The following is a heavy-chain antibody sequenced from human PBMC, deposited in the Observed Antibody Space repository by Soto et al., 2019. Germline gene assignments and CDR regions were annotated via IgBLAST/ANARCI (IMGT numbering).Heavy chain of an antibody. Sequence: PGGSLRLSCAASGFTFSSYWMSWVRQAPGKGLEWVANIKQDGSEKYYVDSVKGRFTISRDNAKNSLYLQMNSLRAEDTAVYYCARENPHDSSGCSFDYWGQGTLVTVSS. CDR1: GFTFSSYW. D-gene: IGHD3-22*01. CDR2: IKQDGSEK. V-gene: IGHV3-7*01. CDR3: ARENPHDSSGCSFDY. J-gene: IGHJ4*02.